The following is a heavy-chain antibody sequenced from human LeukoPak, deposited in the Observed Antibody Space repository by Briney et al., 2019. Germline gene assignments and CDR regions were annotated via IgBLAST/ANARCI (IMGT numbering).Heavy chain of an antibody. V-gene: IGHV3-23*01. CDR2: ISRSGGTT. CDR1: GFTFSSYD. Sequence: GGSLRLSCAASGFTFSSYDMTWVRQAPGKGLEWVSLISRSGGTTYYADSVKGRFTISRDNSKNTLYLQMNSLRAEDTAEYYCAKRGGTESFYYYYYMDVWGKETTVTVSS. J-gene: IGHJ6*03. CDR3: AKRGGTESFYYYYYMDV. D-gene: IGHD2-15*01.